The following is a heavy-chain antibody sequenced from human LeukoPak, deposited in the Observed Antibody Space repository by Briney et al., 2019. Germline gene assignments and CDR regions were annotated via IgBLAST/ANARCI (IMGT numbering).Heavy chain of an antibody. CDR3: ASGWWTNYYYYYGMDV. Sequence: GGSLRLSCAASGFTFSSYAMSWVRQAPGKGLEWVSAISGSGGSTYYADSVKGRFTISRDNSKNTLYLQMNSLRAEDTAVYYCASGWWTNYYYYYGMDVWGQGTTVTVSS. CDR1: GFTFSSYA. J-gene: IGHJ6*02. V-gene: IGHV3-23*01. CDR2: ISGSGGST. D-gene: IGHD6-19*01.